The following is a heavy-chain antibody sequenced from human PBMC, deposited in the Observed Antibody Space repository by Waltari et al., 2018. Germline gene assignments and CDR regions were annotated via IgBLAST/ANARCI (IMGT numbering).Heavy chain of an antibody. V-gene: IGHV3-30*18. CDR1: GFTFSSYG. CDR2: IWYDGSNK. Sequence: QVQLVESGGGVVQPGRSLRLSCAASGFTFSSYGMHWVRQAPGKGLEWVAVIWYDGSNKYYADSVKGRFTISRDNSKNTLYLQMNSLRAEDTAMYYCAKSYGSGSYVYYYYYMDVWGKGTTVTVSS. J-gene: IGHJ6*03. D-gene: IGHD3-10*01. CDR3: AKSYGSGSYVYYYYYMDV.